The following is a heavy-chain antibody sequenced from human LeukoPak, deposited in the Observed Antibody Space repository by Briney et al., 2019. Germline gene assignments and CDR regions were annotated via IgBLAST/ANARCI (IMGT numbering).Heavy chain of an antibody. V-gene: IGHV4-59*01. CDR3: ARESDGGNGFDY. Sequence: PSETLSLTCTVSGGSISSYYWSWLRQPPGKGLEWIGYIYYSGSTNYNPSLKSRVTISVDTSKNQFSLKLSSVTAADTAVYYCARESDGGNGFDYWGQGTLVTVSS. CDR1: GGSISSYY. CDR2: IYYSGST. J-gene: IGHJ4*02. D-gene: IGHD4-23*01.